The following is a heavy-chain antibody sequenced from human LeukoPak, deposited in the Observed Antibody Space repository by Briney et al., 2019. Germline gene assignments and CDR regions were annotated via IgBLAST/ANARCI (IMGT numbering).Heavy chain of an antibody. CDR2: IHYSGYT. V-gene: IGHV4-59*01. CDR3: ARSSDTSGYYYYFDY. CDR1: GGSTSGYY. J-gene: IGHJ4*02. Sequence: PSETLSLTCTVSGGSTSGYYWSWIQQPPGKGLEWIGYIHYSGYTSYNPSLMSRVTISVDASKNQFSLKLRSATAADTAVYYCARSSDTSGYYYYFDYWGQGTLVTVSS. D-gene: IGHD3-22*01.